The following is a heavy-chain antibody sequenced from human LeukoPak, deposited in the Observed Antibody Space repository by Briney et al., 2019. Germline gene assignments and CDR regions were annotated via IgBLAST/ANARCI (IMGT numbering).Heavy chain of an antibody. CDR3: ARGGLRYFDWLRFDY. V-gene: IGHV3-53*01. D-gene: IGHD3-9*01. Sequence: GSLKLPCGAPGFTVRRHYIRLVRQASGKGVEWVSVIYSGGSTYYADSVKGRFTISRDNSKNTLYLQMNSLRAEDTAVYYCARGGLRYFDWLRFDYWGQGTLVTVSS. CDR1: GFTVRRHY. J-gene: IGHJ4*02. CDR2: IYSGGST.